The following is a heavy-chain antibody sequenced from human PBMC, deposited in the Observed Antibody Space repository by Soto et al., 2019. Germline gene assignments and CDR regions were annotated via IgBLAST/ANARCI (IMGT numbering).Heavy chain of an antibody. CDR2: VYYSGST. V-gene: IGHV4-30-4*01. CDR3: ARGGYGDMYYFDY. J-gene: IGHJ4*02. CDR1: GGSISSGDYY. D-gene: IGHD4-17*01. Sequence: QVQLQESGPGLVKPSQTLSLTCTVSGGSISSGDYYWSWIRQPPGKGLEWIGYVYYSGSTYYNPSLKSRVTTSVETSKNQFSLNLSSVTAADTAVYYCARGGYGDMYYFDYWGQGTLVTVSS.